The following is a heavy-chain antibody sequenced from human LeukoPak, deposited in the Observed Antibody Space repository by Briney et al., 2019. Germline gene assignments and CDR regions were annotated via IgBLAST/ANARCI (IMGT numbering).Heavy chain of an antibody. CDR3: ARTQEAGYSSGLYDSYYYYYMDV. V-gene: IGHV4-59*01. D-gene: IGHD6-19*01. J-gene: IGHJ6*03. CDR2: IHYSGST. CDR1: GGSISSYY. Sequence: KSSETLSLTCTVSGGSISSYYWSWIRQPPGKGLEWIGYIHYSGSTNYNPSLKSRVTISVDTSKNQFSLKLSSVTAADTAVYFCARTQEAGYSSGLYDSYYYYYMDVWGKGTTVTVSS.